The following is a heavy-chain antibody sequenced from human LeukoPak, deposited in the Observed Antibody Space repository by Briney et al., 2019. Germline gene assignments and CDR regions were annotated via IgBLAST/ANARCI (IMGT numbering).Heavy chain of an antibody. CDR2: ISSSSDFM. CDR3: ARVLRGLYNLGD. J-gene: IGHJ4*02. Sequence: PGGSLRLSCEASGFSLSISGMNWVRQAPGKGLEWVSYISSSSDFMSYVASVKGRFTVSRDNAKSSLFLQMNSLRDEDTAVYYCARVLRGLYNLGDWGQGTLVTVSS. D-gene: IGHD3-10*01. V-gene: IGHV3-48*02. CDR1: GFSLSISG.